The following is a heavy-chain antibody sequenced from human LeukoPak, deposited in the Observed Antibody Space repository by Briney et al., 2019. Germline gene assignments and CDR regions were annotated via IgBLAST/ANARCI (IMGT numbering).Heavy chain of an antibody. J-gene: IGHJ3*02. CDR3: ARASLYYDSSGYAFDI. Sequence: PSETLSLTCTVSGGSISSYYWSWIRQPAGKGLEWIGRIYTSGSTNYNPSLKSRVTISVDTSKNQFSLKLSSVTAADTAVYYCARASLYYDSSGYAFDIWGQGTMVTVSS. CDR2: IYTSGST. V-gene: IGHV4-4*07. CDR1: GGSISSYY. D-gene: IGHD3-22*01.